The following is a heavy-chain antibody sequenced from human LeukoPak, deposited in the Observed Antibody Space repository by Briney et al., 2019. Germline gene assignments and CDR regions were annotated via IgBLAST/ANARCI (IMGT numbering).Heavy chain of an antibody. D-gene: IGHD3-10*01. V-gene: IGHV4-39*01. J-gene: IGHJ4*02. CDR3: ARKGRDYFVSGSYYPPDY. CDR2: IYDSGNT. Sequence: PSETLSLTCTVYAGSISSSRYYWGSIRQPPGKGLEWIGSIYDSGNTSYNRPRKGRVTMSMDTSTNQLSLRMSSVAATDTAVYYCARKGRDYFVSGSYYPPDYWGQGTLVTVSS. CDR1: AGSISSSRYY.